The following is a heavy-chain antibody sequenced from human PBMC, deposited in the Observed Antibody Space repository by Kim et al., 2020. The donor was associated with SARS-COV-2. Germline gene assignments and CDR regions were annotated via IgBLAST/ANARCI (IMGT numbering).Heavy chain of an antibody. CDR2: IYPGESDT. CDR3: ARFYCSGGSCYDWFDP. V-gene: IGHV5-51*01. CDR1: GYSFTSYW. J-gene: IGHJ5*02. Sequence: GESLKISCKGSGYSFTSYWIGWVRQMPGKGLEWMGIIYPGESDTRYSPSFQGQVTISADKSISTAYLQWSSLKASDTAMYYCARFYCSGGSCYDWFDPWGQGTLVTVSS. D-gene: IGHD2-15*01.